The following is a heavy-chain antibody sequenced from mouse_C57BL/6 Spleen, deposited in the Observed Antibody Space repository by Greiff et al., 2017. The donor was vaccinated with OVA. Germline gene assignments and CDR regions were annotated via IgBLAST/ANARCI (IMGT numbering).Heavy chain of an antibody. CDR2: ISSGSSTI. CDR1: GFTFSDYG. D-gene: IGHD4-1*01. CDR3: ERRSWDPY. V-gene: IGHV5-17*01. Sequence: EVKLEESGGGLVKPGGSLKLSCAASGFTFSDYGMHWVRQAPEQGLEWVAYISSGSSTIYYADTVKGRFTISRDNAKNTLFLQMTSLRSEDTAMYYCERRSWDPYWGQGTLVTVSA. J-gene: IGHJ3*01.